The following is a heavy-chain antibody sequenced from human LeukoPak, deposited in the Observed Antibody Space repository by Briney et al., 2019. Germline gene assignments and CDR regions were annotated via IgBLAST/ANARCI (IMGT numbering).Heavy chain of an antibody. Sequence: GASVKVSCKASGGTFSSYAISWVRQAPRQGLEWMGGIIPIFGTANYAQKFQGRVTITADESTSTAYMELSSLRSEDTAVYYCARVLDSSSWYSDYWGQGTLVTVSS. V-gene: IGHV1-69*13. CDR3: ARVLDSSSWYSDY. D-gene: IGHD6-13*01. CDR1: GGTFSSYA. J-gene: IGHJ4*02. CDR2: IIPIFGTA.